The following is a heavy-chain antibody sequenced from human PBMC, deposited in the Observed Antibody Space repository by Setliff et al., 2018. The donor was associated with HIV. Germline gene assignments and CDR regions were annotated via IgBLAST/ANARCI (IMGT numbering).Heavy chain of an antibody. V-gene: IGHV4-4*07. CDR2: IFRSGTT. J-gene: IGHJ5*02. CDR3: ARDRHYSGLGSYGP. Sequence: LRGTISGGSFGDYHSSWIRQPAGRGLEWISRIFRSGTTDYKFSLKSRVTISIDTSRNQFSLRLTSVPAEDTAVYYCARDRHYSGLGSYGPWGPGTLVTVSS. D-gene: IGHD3-10*01. CDR1: GGSFGDYH.